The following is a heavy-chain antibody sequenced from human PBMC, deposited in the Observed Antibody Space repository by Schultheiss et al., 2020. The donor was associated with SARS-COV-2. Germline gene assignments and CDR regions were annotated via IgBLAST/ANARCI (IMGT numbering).Heavy chain of an antibody. V-gene: IGHV4-61*01. J-gene: IGHJ4*02. Sequence: SETLSLTCTVSGGSVSSGSYYWSWIRQPPGKGLEWIGEINHSGSTNYNPSLKSRVTISVDKSKNRFSLKLSSVTAADTAVYYCARDKRNYYDSSGYYGDWGQGTLVTVSS. D-gene: IGHD3-22*01. CDR2: INHSGST. CDR3: ARDKRNYYDSSGYYGD. CDR1: GGSVSSGSYY.